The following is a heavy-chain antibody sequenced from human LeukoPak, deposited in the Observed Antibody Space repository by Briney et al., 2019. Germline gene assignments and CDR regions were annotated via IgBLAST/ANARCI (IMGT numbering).Heavy chain of an antibody. J-gene: IGHJ4*02. CDR1: GFTFSSYA. Sequence: GGSLRLSCPASGFTFSSYAMSWVRQTPGQGLVWVAAINRDGTGTSHADSVRGRFTVSRDNAKNTLYLQLNSLRADDTAVYYCARGLSYAVAYGDYWGQGTLVTVSS. CDR3: ARGLSYAVAYGDY. CDR2: INRDGTGT. D-gene: IGHD6-19*01. V-gene: IGHV3-74*01.